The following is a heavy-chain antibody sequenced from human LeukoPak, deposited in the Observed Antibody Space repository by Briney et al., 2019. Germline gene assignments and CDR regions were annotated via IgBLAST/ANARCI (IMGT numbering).Heavy chain of an antibody. D-gene: IGHD3-22*01. V-gene: IGHV3-33*06. CDR1: GFTFSSYG. Sequence: GGSLRLSCAASGFTFSSYGMQWVRQAPGKGLEWVAVIWYDGSNKYYADFVKGRFTISRDNSKNTLYLQMNSLRAEDTAVYYCAKTSGYPPQDYYMDVWGKGTTVTVSS. CDR3: AKTSGYPPQDYYMDV. CDR2: IWYDGSNK. J-gene: IGHJ6*03.